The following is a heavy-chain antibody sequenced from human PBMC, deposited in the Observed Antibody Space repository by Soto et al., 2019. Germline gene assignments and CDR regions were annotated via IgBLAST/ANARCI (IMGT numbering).Heavy chain of an antibody. J-gene: IGHJ4*02. CDR1: GGSFSGYY. Sequence: QVQLQQWGAGLLKPSETLSLTCAVYGGSFSGYYWSWIRQPPGKGLAWSGEINHSGSTNYKPSLRRRVTISVDTSKNQFALKLSSVAAADTAVYCCVRGVGATRALFYWGQGTLVTVSS. D-gene: IGHD1-26*01. V-gene: IGHV4-34*01. CDR2: INHSGST. CDR3: VRGVGATRALFY.